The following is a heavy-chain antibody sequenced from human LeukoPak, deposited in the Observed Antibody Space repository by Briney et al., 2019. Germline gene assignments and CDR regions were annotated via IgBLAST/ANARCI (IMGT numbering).Heavy chain of an antibody. Sequence: PGGSLRLSCAASGFTFSSYAMSWVRQAPGKGLEWVANIKQDGSEKYYVDSVKGRFTISRDNAKNSLYLQMNSLRAEDTAVYYCARAQYYDFWSGNSPFDYWGQGTLVTVSS. J-gene: IGHJ4*02. D-gene: IGHD3-3*01. CDR1: GFTFSSYA. V-gene: IGHV3-7*01. CDR2: IKQDGSEK. CDR3: ARAQYYDFWSGNSPFDY.